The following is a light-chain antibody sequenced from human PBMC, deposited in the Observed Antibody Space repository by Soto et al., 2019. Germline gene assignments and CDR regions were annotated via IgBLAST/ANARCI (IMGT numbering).Light chain of an antibody. J-gene: IGLJ1*01. CDR3: CTFAGRYSYV. CDR1: SSDVGSYNF. Sequence: QSVLAQPRSVSGSPGQSVTISCTGTSSDVGSYNFVSWHQQHPGKAPKLMIYDVAKRPSGVPDRFSGSKSGNTASLTIPGLQAEDEADYYCCTFAGRYSYVFGSGTKVTVL. CDR2: DVA. V-gene: IGLV2-11*01.